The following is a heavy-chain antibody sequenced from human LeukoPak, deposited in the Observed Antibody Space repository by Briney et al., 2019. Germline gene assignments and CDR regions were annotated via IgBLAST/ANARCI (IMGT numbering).Heavy chain of an antibody. V-gene: IGHV1-18*01. CDR2: ISAYNGNT. Sequence: AASVKVSCKASGYTFTSYGISWVRQAPGQGLEWMGWISAYNGNTNYAQKLQGRVTMTTDTSTSTAYMELRSLRSDDTAVYYCARVFERQPLLFLRGFGWFDPWGQGTLVTVSS. J-gene: IGHJ5*02. CDR1: GYTFTSYG. CDR3: ARVFERQPLLFLRGFGWFDP. D-gene: IGHD2-21*02.